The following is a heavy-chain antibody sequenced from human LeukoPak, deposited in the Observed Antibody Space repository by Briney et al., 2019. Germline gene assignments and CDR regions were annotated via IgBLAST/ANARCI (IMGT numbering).Heavy chain of an antibody. D-gene: IGHD3-10*01. CDR2: ISGSSNYI. Sequence: GGSLRLSCAASGFTFSNYNMNWVRQAPGKGLEWVSSISGSSNYIFYADSMKGRITISRDNANNSLFLQMTSLGAEDTAVYYCARDAYYGSGSYPFDIWGQGTMVTVSS. CDR1: GFTFSNYN. V-gene: IGHV3-21*01. J-gene: IGHJ3*02. CDR3: ARDAYYGSGSYPFDI.